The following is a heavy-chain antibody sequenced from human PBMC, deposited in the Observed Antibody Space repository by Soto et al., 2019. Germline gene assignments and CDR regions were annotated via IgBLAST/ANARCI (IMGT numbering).Heavy chain of an antibody. CDR1: GYTFTSYY. V-gene: IGHV1-46*03. CDR2: INPSGGST. Sequence: QVQLVQSGAEVKKPGASVKVSCKASGYTFTSYYMHWVRLAPGQGLEWMGIINPSGGSTSYAQKFQGRVTMSRDTSTSTVYMELSSLRSEDTAVYYCVRVAAAVNFDYWGQGTLVTVSS. D-gene: IGHD6-13*01. CDR3: VRVAAAVNFDY. J-gene: IGHJ4*02.